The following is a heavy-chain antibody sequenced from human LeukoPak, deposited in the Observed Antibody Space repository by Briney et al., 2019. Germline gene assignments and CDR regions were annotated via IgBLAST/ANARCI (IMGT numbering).Heavy chain of an antibody. Sequence: ASVKVSCKASGYIFTSYGISWVRQAPGQGLEWMGWINTYNGDTKYAQKFQGRVTMTTDTSTSTAYMELRSLRSDDTAVYYCARNPREAYGGLSLFDYWGQGTLVTVSS. V-gene: IGHV1-18*01. CDR1: GYIFTSYG. CDR3: ARNPREAYGGLSLFDY. J-gene: IGHJ4*02. D-gene: IGHD4-23*01. CDR2: INTYNGDT.